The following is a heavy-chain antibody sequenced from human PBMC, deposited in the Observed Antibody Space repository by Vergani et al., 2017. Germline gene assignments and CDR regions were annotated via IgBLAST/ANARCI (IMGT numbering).Heavy chain of an antibody. D-gene: IGHD5-12*01. CDR1: GGSISSGSYY. J-gene: IGHJ4*02. Sequence: QVQLQESGPGLVKPSQTLSLTCTVSGGSISSGSYYWSWIRQPAGKGLEWIGRIYTSGSTNYNPSLKSRVTISVDTSKNQFSLKLSSVTAADTAVYYCAGATISWLRLDYWGQGTLVTVSS. CDR3: AGATISWLRLDY. V-gene: IGHV4-61*02. CDR2: IYTSGST.